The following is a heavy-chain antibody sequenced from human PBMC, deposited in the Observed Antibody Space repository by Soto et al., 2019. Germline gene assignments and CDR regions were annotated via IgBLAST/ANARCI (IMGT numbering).Heavy chain of an antibody. CDR2: LSWDGCYT. D-gene: IGHD2-2*01. Sequence: EVQLAESGVGLVQPGRSLRLSCEASGFSFVDYAMHCVRQVPGQGLEWVSGLSWDGCYTGYADSVKGRFNISRDNVKKPLYVQMDLLRVEDTALYYCVKDEVVCNTISCKDAFDYWGQGTKVTVS. J-gene: IGHJ3*01. V-gene: IGHV3-9*01. CDR1: GFSFVDYA. CDR3: VKDEVVCNTISCKDAFDY.